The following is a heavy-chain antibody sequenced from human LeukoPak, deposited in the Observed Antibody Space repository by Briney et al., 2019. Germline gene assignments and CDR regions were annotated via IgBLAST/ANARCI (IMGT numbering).Heavy chain of an antibody. CDR2: INPNSGDT. J-gene: IGHJ6*03. CDR3: ARDRMVKAYYYMDV. CDR1: GYIFTGYY. V-gene: IGHV1-2*02. Sequence: ASVKVSCKASGYIFTGYYIHWVRQAPGQGLEWMGWINPNSGDTNYAQKFQGRVTMTRDTSLTTVYMELSRLRSDDTAVYYCARDRMVKAYYYMDVWGKGTTVTISS. D-gene: IGHD3-10*01.